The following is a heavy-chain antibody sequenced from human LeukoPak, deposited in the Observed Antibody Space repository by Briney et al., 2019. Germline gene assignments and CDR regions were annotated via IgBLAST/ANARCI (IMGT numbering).Heavy chain of an antibody. CDR2: INHSGST. Sequence: PSETLSLTCAVYGGSFSGYYWSWIRQPPGKGLEWIGEINHSGSTNYNPSFKSRVTISVDTSKNQFSLKLYSVTAADTAVFYCARSYYYDNRQIDYWGQGTLVTVSS. J-gene: IGHJ4*02. V-gene: IGHV4-34*01. CDR1: GGSFSGYY. D-gene: IGHD3-22*01. CDR3: ARSYYYDNRQIDY.